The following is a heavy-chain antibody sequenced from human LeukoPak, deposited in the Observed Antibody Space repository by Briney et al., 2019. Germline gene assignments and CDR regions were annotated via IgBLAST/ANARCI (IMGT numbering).Heavy chain of an antibody. D-gene: IGHD5-24*01. J-gene: IGHJ4*02. CDR1: GFTFSSYS. CDR3: ARDPRSRDGYNRDY. V-gene: IGHV3-21*01. Sequence: GGSLRLSCAASGFTFSSYSMNLVRQAPGKGLEWVSSISSSSSYIYYADSVKGRFTISRDNAKNSLYLQMNSLRAEDTAVYYCARDPRSRDGYNRDYWGQGTLVTVSS. CDR2: ISSSSSYI.